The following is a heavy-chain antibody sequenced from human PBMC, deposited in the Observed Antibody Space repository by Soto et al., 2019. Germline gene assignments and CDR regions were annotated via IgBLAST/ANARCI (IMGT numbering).Heavy chain of an antibody. D-gene: IGHD1-1*01. CDR2: ISHDGGIK. CDR1: GFPFTSYA. J-gene: IGHJ6*02. V-gene: IGHV3-30-3*01. CDR3: AREHDALDV. Sequence: QVQLVESGGGVVQPGRSLTLSCAASGFPFTSYAIHWVRQAPGKGLEWVAVISHDGGIKHYADSVKGRFTISRDNSKNTLYLHMNSLRDEDTAVYHCAREHDALDVCCQGTTVTVAS.